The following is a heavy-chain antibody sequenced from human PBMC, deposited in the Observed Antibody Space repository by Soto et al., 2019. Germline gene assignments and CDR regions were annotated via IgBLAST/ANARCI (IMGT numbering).Heavy chain of an antibody. CDR3: ARDRSITIFGSIDAFDI. CDR2: IIPIFGTA. J-gene: IGHJ3*02. Sequence: SVKVSCKASGGTFSSYAISWVRQAPGQGLEWMGGIIPIFGTANYAQKFQGRVTITADESTSTAYMELSSLRSEDTAVYYCARDRSITIFGSIDAFDIWGQGTMVTVSS. V-gene: IGHV1-69*13. D-gene: IGHD3-3*01. CDR1: GGTFSSYA.